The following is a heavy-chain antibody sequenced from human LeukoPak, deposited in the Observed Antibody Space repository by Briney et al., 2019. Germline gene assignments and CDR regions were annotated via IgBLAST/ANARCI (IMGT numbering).Heavy chain of an antibody. J-gene: IGHJ3*02. V-gene: IGHV3-30*02. CDR3: AKDRSIAAGDDAFDI. CDR1: GFIFNTYV. CDR2: IRYDGSNK. Sequence: GGSLRLSCAASGFIFNTYVMHWVRQAPGKGLEWLAFIRYDGSNKNYADSVKGRFTFSRDNSKNTPYLQMNSLRAEDTAVYYCAKDRSIAAGDDAFDIWGQGTMVTVSS. D-gene: IGHD6-13*01.